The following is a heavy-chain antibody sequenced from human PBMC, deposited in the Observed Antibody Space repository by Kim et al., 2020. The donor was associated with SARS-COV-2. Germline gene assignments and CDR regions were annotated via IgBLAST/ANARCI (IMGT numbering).Heavy chain of an antibody. V-gene: IGHV3-30*18. Sequence: GGSLRLSCAASGFTFSSYGMHWVRQAPGKGLEWVAVISYDGSNKYYADSVKGRFTISRDNSKNTLYLQMNSLRAEDTAVYYCAKDQGFDWNYGRGYYYYVWTSGAKGPRSPSP. CDR1: GFTFSSYG. D-gene: IGHD1-7*01. J-gene: IGHJ6*02. CDR3: AKDQGFDWNYGRGYYYYVWTS. CDR2: ISYDGSNK.